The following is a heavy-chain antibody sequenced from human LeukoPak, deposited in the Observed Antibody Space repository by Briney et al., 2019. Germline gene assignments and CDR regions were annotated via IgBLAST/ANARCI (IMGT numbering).Heavy chain of an antibody. J-gene: IGHJ4*02. D-gene: IGHD3-22*01. Sequence: PSETLSLTCTVSGGSISSGSYYWSWIRQPAGKGLEWIGRIYTSGSTNYNPSLKSRVTISVDTSKNQFSLKLSSVTAADTAVYYCARDHHDSSGYYYPNFELYFDYWGQGTLVTVSS. CDR2: IYTSGST. CDR1: GGSISSGSYY. V-gene: IGHV4-61*02. CDR3: ARDHHDSSGYYYPNFELYFDY.